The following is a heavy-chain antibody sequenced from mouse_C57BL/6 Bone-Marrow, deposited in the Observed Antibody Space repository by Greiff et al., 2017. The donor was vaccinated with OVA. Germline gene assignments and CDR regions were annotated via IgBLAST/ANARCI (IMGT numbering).Heavy chain of an antibody. D-gene: IGHD1-1*01. CDR2: IDPENGDT. J-gene: IGHJ3*01. CDR3: TTYYSFAY. V-gene: IGHV14-4*01. Sequence: DVQLQESGAELVRPGASVKLSCTASGFNIKDDYMHWVKQRPEQGLEWIGWIDPENGDTEYASKFQGKATITADTSSNTAYLQLSSLTSEDTAVYYCTTYYSFAYWGQGTLVTVSA. CDR1: GFNIKDDY.